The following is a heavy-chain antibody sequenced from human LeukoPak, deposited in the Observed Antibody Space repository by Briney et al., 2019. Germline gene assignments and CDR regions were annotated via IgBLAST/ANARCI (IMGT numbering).Heavy chain of an antibody. D-gene: IGHD1-1*01. Sequence: SETLSLTCTVSGGSISSSSYYWGWIRQPPGKGLEWVGTIYYSGTTYYNPSLKSRVTISADTSKNHFSLKLSSVTAADTAVYYCARPGHSYYYMDVWGKGTTVTVSS. CDR3: ARPGHSYYYMDV. V-gene: IGHV4-39*02. CDR1: GGSISSSSYY. CDR2: IYYSGTT. J-gene: IGHJ6*03.